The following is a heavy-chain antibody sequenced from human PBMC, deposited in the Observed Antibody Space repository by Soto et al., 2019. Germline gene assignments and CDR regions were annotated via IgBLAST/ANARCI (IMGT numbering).Heavy chain of an antibody. V-gene: IGHV3-33*06. CDR1: GFTFSSYG. Sequence: GGSLRLSCAASGFTFSSYGMHWVRQAPGKGLEWVAVIWYDGGNKYYADAVKGRFTISRDNSKNTVYLQLSGLRAEDTAVYYCAKDGTDFWGGSPFDYWGQGTLVTVSS. J-gene: IGHJ4*02. CDR3: AKDGTDFWGGSPFDY. D-gene: IGHD3-3*01. CDR2: IWYDGGNK.